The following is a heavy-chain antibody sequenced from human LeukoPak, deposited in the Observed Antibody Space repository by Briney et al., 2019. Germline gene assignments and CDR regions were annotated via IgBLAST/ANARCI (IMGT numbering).Heavy chain of an antibody. V-gene: IGHV4-38-2*01. Sequence: PSETLSLTCAVSGYSISSGYYWGWIRQPPGKGLEWIGSIYHSGSKYYNPSLKRGVTISLDTSKNQFSLKLSSVTAADTAVYYCARPWLRFSVPDWGQGTLVTVSS. CDR2: IYHSGSK. CDR3: ARPWLRFSVPD. D-gene: IGHD5-12*01. CDR1: GYSISSGYY. J-gene: IGHJ4*02.